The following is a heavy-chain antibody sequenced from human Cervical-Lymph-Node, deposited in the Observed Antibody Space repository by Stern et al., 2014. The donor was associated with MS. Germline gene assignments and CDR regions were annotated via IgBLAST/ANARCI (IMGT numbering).Heavy chain of an antibody. CDR1: GGTFSSQA. V-gene: IGHV1-69*01. J-gene: IGHJ6*02. D-gene: IGHD1-1*01. CDR2: IIPIFGAA. Sequence: MQLVESGAEVKKPGSSVKVSCKASGGTFSSQAISWVRQAPGQGLEWLGGIIPIFGAAHYAQKFQGRVTITADESTSTVYLDLRSLRSEDTAVYYCARDEIGQTTTHYYYYGMDVWGQGTTVTVSS. CDR3: ARDEIGQTTTHYYYYGMDV.